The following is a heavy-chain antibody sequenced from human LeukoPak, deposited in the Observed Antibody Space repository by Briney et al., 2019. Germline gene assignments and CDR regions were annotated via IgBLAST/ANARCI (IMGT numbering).Heavy chain of an antibody. CDR1: GGTFSSYA. CDR3: ARDFPGDGYNYNY. CDR2: IIPIFGTA. J-gene: IGHJ4*02. Sequence: SVKVSCKASGGTFSSYAISWVRQAPGQGLEWMGGIIPIFGTANYAQKFQGRVTITEDESTSTAYMELSSLRSEDTAVYYCARDFPGDGYNYNYWGQGTLVTVSS. V-gene: IGHV1-69*01. D-gene: IGHD5-24*01.